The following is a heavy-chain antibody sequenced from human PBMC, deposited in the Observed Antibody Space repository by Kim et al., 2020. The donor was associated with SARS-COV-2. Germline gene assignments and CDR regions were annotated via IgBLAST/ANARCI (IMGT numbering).Heavy chain of an antibody. D-gene: IGHD3-3*01. CDR3: ARQGYYDNGGGMDV. J-gene: IGHJ6*02. Sequence: SPSFQGHVTISADKSISTAYLQWSSLKASDTAMYYCARQGYYDNGGGMDVWGQGTTVTVSS. V-gene: IGHV5-10-1*01.